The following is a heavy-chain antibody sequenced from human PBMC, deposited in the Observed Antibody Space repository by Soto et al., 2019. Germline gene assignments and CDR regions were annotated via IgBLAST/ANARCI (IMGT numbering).Heavy chain of an antibody. J-gene: IGHJ6*02. D-gene: IGHD2-15*01. CDR3: AKDKVVGRTLTTHYYYGLDV. Sequence: GGSLRLSCAASGFTFGSYAMTWVRQAPGKGLEWVSTISGSGGTSYYADSVKGQFTISRDNSMHTLYLQMNSLSAEDTAVYYCAKDKVVGRTLTTHYYYGLDVWGQGTTVTVSS. V-gene: IGHV3-23*01. CDR1: GFTFGSYA. CDR2: ISGSGGTS.